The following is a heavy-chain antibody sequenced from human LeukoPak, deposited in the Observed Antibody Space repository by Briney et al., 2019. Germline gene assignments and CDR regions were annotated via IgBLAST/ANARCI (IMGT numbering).Heavy chain of an antibody. D-gene: IGHD3-22*01. Sequence: GGSLRLSCAASGFTFSSYSMNWVRQAPGKGLEWVSSISSSSSYIYYADSVKGRFTISRDNAKNSLYLQMSSLRAEDTAVYYCAMKPYDSSGYYYYWGQGTLVTVSS. CDR2: ISSSSSYI. J-gene: IGHJ4*02. CDR1: GFTFSSYS. CDR3: AMKPYDSSGYYYY. V-gene: IGHV3-21*01.